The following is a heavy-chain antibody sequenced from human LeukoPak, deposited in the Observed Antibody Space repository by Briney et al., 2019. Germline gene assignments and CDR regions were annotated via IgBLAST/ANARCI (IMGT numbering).Heavy chain of an antibody. CDR2: VYCSGST. CDR3: VRDRPNYYGSGSYHYYYYAMDV. Sequence: SEALSLTCNVSGGSISNEYWTWIRQPPGKGLEWIGYVYCSGSTIYNPSLKSRVTISVEASKNQFSLKLSSVTAADTAVYYCVRDRPNYYGSGSYHYYYYAMDVWGPGTTVIVSS. J-gene: IGHJ6*02. V-gene: IGHV4-59*01. CDR1: GGSISNEY. D-gene: IGHD3-10*01.